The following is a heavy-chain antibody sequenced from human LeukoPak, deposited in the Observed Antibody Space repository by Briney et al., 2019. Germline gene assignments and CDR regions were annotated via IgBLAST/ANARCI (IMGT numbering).Heavy chain of an antibody. CDR3: AGMPASRLAATGAWYFDL. CDR1: GFTFSSYA. D-gene: IGHD6-13*01. V-gene: IGHV3-23*01. Sequence: PGGSLRLSCAASGFTFSSYAMSWVRQAPGKGLEWVSAISGSGETTYYADSVKGRFTISRDNSKNTLYLQMNSLRAEDTALYFCAGMPASRLAATGAWYFDLWGRNTLVTVSS. CDR2: ISGSGETT. J-gene: IGHJ2*01.